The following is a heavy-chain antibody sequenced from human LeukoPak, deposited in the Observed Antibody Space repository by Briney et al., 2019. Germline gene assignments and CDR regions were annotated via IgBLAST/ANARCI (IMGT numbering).Heavy chain of an antibody. D-gene: IGHD2-2*01. V-gene: IGHV3-53*01. CDR2: IYSGGST. Sequence: PGGSLRLSCAASGFTVSSNYMSWVRQAPGKGLEWDSVIYSGGSTYYADSVKGRFTISRDNSKNTLYLQMNSLRAEDTAVYYRAKLRVVPAATDAFDIWGQGTMVTVSS. CDR3: AKLRVVPAATDAFDI. CDR1: GFTVSSNY. J-gene: IGHJ3*02.